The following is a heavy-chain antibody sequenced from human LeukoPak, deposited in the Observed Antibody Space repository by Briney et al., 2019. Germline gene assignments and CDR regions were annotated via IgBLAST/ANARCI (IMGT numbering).Heavy chain of an antibody. Sequence: SETLSLTCTVSGIFITTYYWSWIRQPPGKGLEWIGLIHYSGSTTYNPSLKSRVTISIDTSKNQFSLHLSSVTAADTAVYYCARDIREVGDSHYFDYWGQGALVTVTS. J-gene: IGHJ4*02. V-gene: IGHV4-59*01. CDR1: GIFITTYY. CDR2: IHYSGST. D-gene: IGHD1-26*01. CDR3: ARDIREVGDSHYFDY.